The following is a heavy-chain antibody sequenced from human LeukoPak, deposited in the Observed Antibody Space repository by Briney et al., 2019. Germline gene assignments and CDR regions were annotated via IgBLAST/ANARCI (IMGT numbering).Heavy chain of an antibody. CDR2: ISGSGGST. D-gene: IGHD6-19*01. V-gene: IGHV3-23*01. CDR1: GFTFSSYA. Sequence: GGSLRLSCAASGFTFSSYAMSWVRQAPGKGLECVSAISGSGGSTYYADSVKGRFTISRDNAKNSLYLQMNSLRDEDTAVYYCARDRRGGVAGTDDGGGFDYWGQGTLVTVSS. J-gene: IGHJ4*02. CDR3: ARDRRGGVAGTDDGGGFDY.